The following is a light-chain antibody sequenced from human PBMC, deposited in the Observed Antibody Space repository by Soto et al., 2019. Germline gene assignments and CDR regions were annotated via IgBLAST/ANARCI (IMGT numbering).Light chain of an antibody. Sequence: EIVLTHSPGTLSLSPWEIATLSCRASQSVRSNLAWYQQKPGQAPRLLIHGASNRATAVPARFSASGSGTEFSLTISSLQPDDFATYYCQQYNSYFWTFGQGTKVDIK. CDR1: QSVRSN. CDR3: QQYNSYFWT. CDR2: GAS. V-gene: IGKV3-15*01. J-gene: IGKJ1*01.